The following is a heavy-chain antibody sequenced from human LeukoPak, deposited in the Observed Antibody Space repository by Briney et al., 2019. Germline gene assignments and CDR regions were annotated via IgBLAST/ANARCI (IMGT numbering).Heavy chain of an antibody. CDR3: ARVAGWLQQTPDYFDY. V-gene: IGHV3-21*01. CDR2: ISTSGSSI. CDR1: GFTFSSYS. D-gene: IGHD5-24*01. Sequence: PGGSLRLSCAASGFTFSSYSMNWVRQAPGKGLEWVLSISTSGSSIYYADSVKGRFTISRDNAKKSLYLQMNSLRAEDTAVYYCARVAGWLQQTPDYFDYWGQGTLVTVSS. J-gene: IGHJ4*02.